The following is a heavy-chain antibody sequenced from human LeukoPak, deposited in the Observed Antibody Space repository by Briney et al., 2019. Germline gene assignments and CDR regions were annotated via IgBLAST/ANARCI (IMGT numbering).Heavy chain of an antibody. Sequence: SETLSLTCTVSGGSISSYYWSWIRQPAGKGLEWIGRIYTSGSTNYNPSLKSRVTMSVDTSKNQFSLKLSSVTAADTAVYYCARGALGYCSGGSCYRGYFQHWGQGTLVTVSS. CDR1: GGSISSYY. CDR3: ARGALGYCSGGSCYRGYFQH. J-gene: IGHJ1*01. CDR2: IYTSGST. D-gene: IGHD2-15*01. V-gene: IGHV4-4*07.